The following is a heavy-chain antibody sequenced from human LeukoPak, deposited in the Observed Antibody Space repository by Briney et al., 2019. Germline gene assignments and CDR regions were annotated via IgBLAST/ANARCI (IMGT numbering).Heavy chain of an antibody. V-gene: IGHV3-23*01. J-gene: IGHJ4*02. Sequence: GGSLRLSCAASGFTFSSYAMSWVRQAPRKGLEWVSAIRGGGGRTYYAESVKGRFTISRDNSKNTLCLQMNSLRAEDTAVYYCAKDRAYYSDYWGQGTLVTVSS. D-gene: IGHD3-10*01. CDR3: AKDRAYYSDY. CDR2: IRGGGGRT. CDR1: GFTFSSYA.